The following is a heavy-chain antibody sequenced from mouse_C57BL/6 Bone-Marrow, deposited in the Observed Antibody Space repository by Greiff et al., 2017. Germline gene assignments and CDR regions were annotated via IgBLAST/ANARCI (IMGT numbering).Heavy chain of an antibody. CDR2: INPYNGGT. D-gene: IGHD1-1*01. CDR3: ARRLHYYGSSHFDY. V-gene: IGHV1-19*01. J-gene: IGHJ2*01. CDR1: GYTFTDYY. Sequence: EVQLQQSGPVLVKPGASVKMSCKASGYTFTDYYMNWVKQSHGKSLEWIGVINPYNGGTSYNQKFKGKATLTVDKSSSTAYMELNSLTSKDSAVYYCARRLHYYGSSHFDYWGRGTTLTVSA.